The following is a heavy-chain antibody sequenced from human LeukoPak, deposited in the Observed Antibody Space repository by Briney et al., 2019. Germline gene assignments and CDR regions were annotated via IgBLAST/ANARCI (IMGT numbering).Heavy chain of an antibody. CDR1: GFTFSSYW. J-gene: IGHJ3*02. CDR3: ASFTMVRGKGDAFDI. Sequence: GSLRLSCAASGFTFSSYWMHWVRQAPGKGLEWIGYIYYSGSTNYNPSLKSRVTISVDTSKNQFSLKLSSVTAADTAVYYCASFTMVRGKGDAFDIWGQGTMVTVSS. D-gene: IGHD3-10*01. CDR2: IYYSGST. V-gene: IGHV4-59*08.